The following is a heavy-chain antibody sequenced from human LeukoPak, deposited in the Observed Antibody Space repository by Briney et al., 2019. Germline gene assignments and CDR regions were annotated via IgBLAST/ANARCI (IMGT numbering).Heavy chain of an antibody. Sequence: GGSLRLSCAASGFTFSGSAMHWVRQASGKGLEWVGRIRSKANSYATAYAASVKVRFTISRDDSKNTAYLQMNSLKTEDTAVYYCTRPYYDSSGYYYDYWGQGTLVTVSS. CDR2: IRSKANSYAT. CDR3: TRPYYDSSGYYYDY. CDR1: GFTFSGSA. V-gene: IGHV3-73*01. J-gene: IGHJ4*02. D-gene: IGHD3-22*01.